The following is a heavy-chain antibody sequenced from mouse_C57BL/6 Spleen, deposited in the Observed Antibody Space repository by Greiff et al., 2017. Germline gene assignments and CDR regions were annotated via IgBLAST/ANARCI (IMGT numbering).Heavy chain of an antibody. CDR3: AREDYGSSFAY. J-gene: IGHJ3*01. V-gene: IGHV5-16*01. Sequence: VQLKESEGGLVQPGSSMKLSCTASGFTFSDYYMAWVRQVPEKGLEWVANINYDGSSTYYLDSLKSRFIISRDNAKNILYLQMSSLKSEDTATYYCAREDYGSSFAYWGQWTLVTVSA. CDR1: GFTFSDYY. CDR2: INYDGSST. D-gene: IGHD1-1*01.